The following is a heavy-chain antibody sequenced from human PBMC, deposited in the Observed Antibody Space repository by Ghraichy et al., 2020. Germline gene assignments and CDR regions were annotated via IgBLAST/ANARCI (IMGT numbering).Heavy chain of an antibody. V-gene: IGHV4-4*02. Sequence: SETLSLTCAVSGGSISSSNWWSWVRQPPGKGLEWIGEIYHSGSTNYNPSLKSRVTISVDKSKNQFSLKLSSVTAADTAVYYCARAEMVRGVIITAYGRAFDYWGQGTLVTVSS. CDR3: ARAEMVRGVIITAYGRAFDY. D-gene: IGHD3-10*01. CDR2: IYHSGST. CDR1: GGSISSSNW. J-gene: IGHJ4*02.